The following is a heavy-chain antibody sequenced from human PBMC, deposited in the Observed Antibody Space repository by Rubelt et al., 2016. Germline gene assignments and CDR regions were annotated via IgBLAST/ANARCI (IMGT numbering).Heavy chain of an antibody. D-gene: IGHD7-27*01. J-gene: IGHJ4*02. CDR3: ANVSGAAYYFDY. Sequence: GKGLEWVALISYDGRNRYYADSVRGRFTISRDNPRNTLYLQMNSLRAEDTAVYYCANVSGAAYYFDYWGQGTLVTVSS. V-gene: IGHV3-30*18. CDR2: ISYDGRNR.